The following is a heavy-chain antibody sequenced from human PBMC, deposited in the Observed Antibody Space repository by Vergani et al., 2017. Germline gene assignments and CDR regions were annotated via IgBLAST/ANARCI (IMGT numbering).Heavy chain of an antibody. V-gene: IGHV4-4*03. D-gene: IGHD2-2*02. CDR3: ATIGYRRWGYYFYY. CDR1: GDSISSNNC. J-gene: IGHJ4*02. CDR2: ICHTEDT. Sequence: QVRLEESGPGLVKPPGTLSLTCAVSGDSISSNNCWTWVRQPPGKGLEWIGEICHTEDTKYSPSLKSRVTVSVDESRNLFSLRLNSVTAADTAVYYCATIGYRRWGYYFYYWGQGMLVTVSS.